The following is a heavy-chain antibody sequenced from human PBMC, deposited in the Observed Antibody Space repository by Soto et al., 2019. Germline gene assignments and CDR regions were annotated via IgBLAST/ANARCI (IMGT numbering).Heavy chain of an antibody. CDR3: ARRRIVVTTNFDY. CDR1: GGSISSSSYY. D-gene: IGHD1-26*01. V-gene: IGHV4-39*01. Sequence: PSETLSLTCNVSGGSISSSSYYWGWIRQPPGKGLEWIGHIFHTGSTYYNPSLKSRVTISVDTSKNQFSLKLSSVTATDTAVYYCARRRIVVTTNFDYWGQGTLLTVSS. J-gene: IGHJ4*02. CDR2: IFHTGST.